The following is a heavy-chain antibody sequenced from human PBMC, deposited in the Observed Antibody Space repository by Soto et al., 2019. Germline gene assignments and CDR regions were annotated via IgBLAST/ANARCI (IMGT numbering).Heavy chain of an antibody. Sequence: ASVKGSCTASGYTFTSYGISWVRQAPGQGLEWMGWISAYNGNTNYAQKLQGRVTMTTDTSTSTAYMELRSLRSDDTAVYYCARGQSSGWSNWFDPWGQGALVTVSS. D-gene: IGHD6-19*01. CDR2: ISAYNGNT. CDR3: ARGQSSGWSNWFDP. J-gene: IGHJ5*02. CDR1: GYTFTSYG. V-gene: IGHV1-18*04.